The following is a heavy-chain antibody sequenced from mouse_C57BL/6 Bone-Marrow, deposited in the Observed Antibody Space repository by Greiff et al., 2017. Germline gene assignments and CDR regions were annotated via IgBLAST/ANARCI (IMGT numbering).Heavy chain of an antibody. Sequence: EVKLVESGGGLVKPGGSLKLSCAASGFTFSSYAMSWVRQTPEKRLEWVATISDGGSYTYYPDNVKGRFTISRDNAKNNLYLQMSQLKSEDTAMYYCAREILRYAMDYWGKGTSVTVSS. J-gene: IGHJ4*01. V-gene: IGHV5-4*01. D-gene: IGHD1-1*01. CDR1: GFTFSSYA. CDR2: ISDGGSYT. CDR3: AREILRYAMDY.